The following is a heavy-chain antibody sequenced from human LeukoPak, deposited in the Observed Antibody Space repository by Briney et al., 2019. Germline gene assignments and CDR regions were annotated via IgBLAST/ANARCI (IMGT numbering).Heavy chain of an antibody. J-gene: IGHJ4*02. D-gene: IGHD5-18*01. CDR2: IYSGGST. CDR3: ARGYSYGNFDY. V-gene: IGHV3-53*01. CDR1: GFTVSSNY. Sequence: PGGSLRLSCAASGFTVSSNYMSWVRQAPGKGLEWVSVIYSGGSTYCADSVKGRFTISRDNSKNTLYLQMNSLRAEDTAVYYCARGYSYGNFDYWGQGTLVTVSS.